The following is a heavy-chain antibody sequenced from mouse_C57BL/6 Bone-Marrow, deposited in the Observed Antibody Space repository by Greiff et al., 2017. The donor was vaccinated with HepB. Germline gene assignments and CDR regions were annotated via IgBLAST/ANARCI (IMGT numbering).Heavy chain of an antibody. V-gene: IGHV1-81*01. CDR3: ARSTITTVWYFDV. Sequence: VKLVESGAELARPGASVKLSCKASGYTFTSYGISWVKQRTGQGLEWIGEIYPRSGNTYYNEKFKGKATLTADKSSSTAYMELRSLTSEDSAVYFCARSTITTVWYFDVWGTGTTVTVSS. D-gene: IGHD1-1*01. J-gene: IGHJ1*03. CDR2: IYPRSGNT. CDR1: GYTFTSYG.